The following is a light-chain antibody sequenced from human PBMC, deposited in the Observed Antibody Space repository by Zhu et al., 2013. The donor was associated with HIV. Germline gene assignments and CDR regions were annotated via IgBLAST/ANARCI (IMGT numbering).Light chain of an antibody. CDR1: QGISKN. Sequence: DIQLTQSPPFVSASPGERVTITCRASQGISKNLAWYQQRPGKIPKLLIYAASTLQSSVPSRFSGSGSGTDFTLAIKTLQADDVATYFCQQYQSAPLTFGGGTKVDI. CDR3: QQYQSAPLT. CDR2: AAS. V-gene: IGKV1-27*01. J-gene: IGKJ4*01.